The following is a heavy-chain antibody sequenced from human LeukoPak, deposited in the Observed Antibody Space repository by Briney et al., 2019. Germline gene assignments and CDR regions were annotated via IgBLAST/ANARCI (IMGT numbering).Heavy chain of an antibody. D-gene: IGHD2-2*01. CDR2: IYSGGGNTK. CDR1: GLTFTNYG. Sequence: GTPLRLSCVASGLTFTNYGFHWVRQASGKGLEWVAIIYSGGGNTKYYAESLKDRFTISRDDSKDTVYLQMNSLRVEDTAVYYCVVILVPGGVWHFDLWGRGTLVTVSS. J-gene: IGHJ2*01. CDR3: VVILVPGGVWHFDL. V-gene: IGHV3-33*03.